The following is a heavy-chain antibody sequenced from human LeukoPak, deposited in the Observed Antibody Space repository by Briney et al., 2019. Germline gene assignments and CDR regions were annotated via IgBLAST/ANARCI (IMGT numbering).Heavy chain of an antibody. CDR2: IYYRGST. D-gene: IGHD5-18*01. J-gene: IGHJ4*02. V-gene: IGHV4-59*01. CDR1: GGSISSYY. Sequence: PSETLSLTCTVSGGSISSYYWTWIRQPPGKGVEWIGYIYYRGSTNYSPSLKSRVSISVDTSKNQFSLKLSSVTAADTAVYYCARVQSGYSYGPFDYWGQGTLVTVSS. CDR3: ARVQSGYSYGPFDY.